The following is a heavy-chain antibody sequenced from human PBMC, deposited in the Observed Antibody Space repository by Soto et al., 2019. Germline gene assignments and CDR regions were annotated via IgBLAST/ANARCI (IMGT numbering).Heavy chain of an antibody. V-gene: IGHV3-23*01. Sequence: EVQLLESGGGLVQPGGSLRLSCAASGFTFSSYAMRWVRHAPGKGLEWVAAISGSGGSTYYADSVKGRFTISRDNSKNTLYLHTISTKAEATVVYYFARRGSGSYYDYWGQGTLVTVSS. CDR3: ARRGSGSYYDY. CDR1: GFTFSSYA. CDR2: ISGSGGST. D-gene: IGHD1-26*01. J-gene: IGHJ4*02.